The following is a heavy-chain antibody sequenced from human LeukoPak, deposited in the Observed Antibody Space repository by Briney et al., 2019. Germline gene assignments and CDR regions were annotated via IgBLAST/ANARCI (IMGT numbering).Heavy chain of an antibody. Sequence: PGGSLRLSCTASEFNVTRNYITWVRQAPGKGLEWVSYISSSGSTIYYADSVKGRFTISRDNAKNSLYLQMNSLRAEDTAVYYCAREYSSSWYEAVPYYYYGMDVWGQGTTVTVSS. V-gene: IGHV3-11*01. J-gene: IGHJ6*02. CDR1: EFNVTRNY. CDR2: ISSSGSTI. CDR3: AREYSSSWYEAVPYYYYGMDV. D-gene: IGHD6-13*01.